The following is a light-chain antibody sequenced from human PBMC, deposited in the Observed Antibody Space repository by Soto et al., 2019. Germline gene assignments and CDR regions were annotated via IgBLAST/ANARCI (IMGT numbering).Light chain of an antibody. CDR1: QSVSSN. Sequence: EFLLTQSPGTLSLSPGERATLSCRASQSVSSNLAWYQQKPGQAPRLLIYGASTRATGIPARFSGSGSGTEFTLTISSLQSEDFAVYYCQHYNNWPPSWTFGQGTKVDI. V-gene: IGKV3-15*01. CDR3: QHYNNWPPSWT. J-gene: IGKJ1*01. CDR2: GAS.